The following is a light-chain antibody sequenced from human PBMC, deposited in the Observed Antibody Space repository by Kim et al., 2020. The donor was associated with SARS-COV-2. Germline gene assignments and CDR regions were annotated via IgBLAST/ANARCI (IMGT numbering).Light chain of an antibody. V-gene: IGLV2-14*03. Sequence: QSALTQPASVSGSPGQSITISCTGISSDVGGYNYVSWYQQHPDKAPKLIIYDVSKRPSGVSNRFSGSKSGNTASLTISGLQAEDEADYYCNSYTSSLLVFGGGTQLTVL. CDR1: SSDVGGYNY. J-gene: IGLJ2*01. CDR3: NSYTSSLLV. CDR2: DVS.